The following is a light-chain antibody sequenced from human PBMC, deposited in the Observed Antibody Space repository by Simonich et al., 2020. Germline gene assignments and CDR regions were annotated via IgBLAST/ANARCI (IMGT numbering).Light chain of an antibody. V-gene: IGLV2-14*03. J-gene: IGLJ3*02. Sequence: QSALTQPASVSGSPGQSITISCTGTSSDVGGYNYVSWDQQHPGKAPKLMIYDVSNRPSGVSKRFSGSKSGNTASLTISGLQAEDEADYYCSSYTSSSTWVFGGGTKLTVL. CDR2: DVS. CDR3: SSYTSSSTWV. CDR1: SSDVGGYNY.